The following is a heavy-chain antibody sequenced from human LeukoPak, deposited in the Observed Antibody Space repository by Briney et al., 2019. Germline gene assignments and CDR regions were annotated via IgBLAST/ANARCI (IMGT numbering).Heavy chain of an antibody. J-gene: IGHJ6*02. D-gene: IGHD2-15*01. Sequence: SETLSLTCAVYGASFSGYYWSWIRQPPGKGLEWIGEINHSGSTNYNPSLKSRVTISVDTSKNQFSLKLSSVTAADTAVYYCARALYCSGGSCYHYGMDVWGQGTTVTVSS. V-gene: IGHV4-34*01. CDR1: GASFSGYY. CDR2: INHSGST. CDR3: ARALYCSGGSCYHYGMDV.